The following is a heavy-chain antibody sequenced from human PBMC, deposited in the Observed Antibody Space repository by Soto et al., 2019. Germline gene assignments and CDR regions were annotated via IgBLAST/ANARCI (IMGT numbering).Heavy chain of an antibody. V-gene: IGHV5-10-1*01. D-gene: IGHD3-10*01. CDR2: IDPSDSYT. Sequence: LNISFKGSGCSFTSYWISWVRQMPGKGLEWMGRIDPSDSYTNYSPSFQGHVTISADKSISTAYLQWSSLKASDTAMYYCARHLGMVRGVITYWGQGTLVTVSS. J-gene: IGHJ4*02. CDR3: ARHLGMVRGVITY. CDR1: GCSFTSYW.